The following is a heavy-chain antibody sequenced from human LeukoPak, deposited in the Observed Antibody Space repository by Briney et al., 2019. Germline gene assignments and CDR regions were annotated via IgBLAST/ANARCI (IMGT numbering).Heavy chain of an antibody. Sequence: GGSLTLSCAVSAFTFNTYSMSWLRQAPGKGLEWVSAIRSGGENTYYAVSVRGRFTISRDNSRGTLSLQMNSVRAEDTAVYFCAILSWDGRGSFYWGEGTLGTVSS. CDR2: IRSGGENT. J-gene: IGHJ4*02. CDR3: AILSWDGRGSFY. V-gene: IGHV3-23*01. CDR1: AFTFNTYS. D-gene: IGHD2/OR15-2a*01.